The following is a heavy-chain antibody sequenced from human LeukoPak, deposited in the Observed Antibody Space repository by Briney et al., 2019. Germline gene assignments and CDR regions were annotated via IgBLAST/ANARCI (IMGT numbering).Heavy chain of an antibody. V-gene: IGHV1-18*01. J-gene: IGHJ4*02. CDR3: ARSGADYDILTGYYKVYYFDY. CDR2: ISAYNGNT. CDR1: GYTFTSYG. Sequence: ASVTVSCKASGYTFTSYGISWVRQAPGQGLEWMGWISAYNGNTNYAQKLQGRVTMTTDTSTSTAYMELRSLRSDDTAVYYCARSGADYDILTGYYKVYYFDYWGQGTLVTVSS. D-gene: IGHD3-9*01.